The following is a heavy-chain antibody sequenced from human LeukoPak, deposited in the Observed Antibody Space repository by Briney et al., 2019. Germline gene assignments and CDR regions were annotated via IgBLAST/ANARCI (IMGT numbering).Heavy chain of an antibody. CDR3: AKDRSIVLMVYAISY. CDR1: GFTFSSYG. CDR2: IRYDGSNK. J-gene: IGHJ4*02. D-gene: IGHD2-8*01. V-gene: IGHV3-30*02. Sequence: GGSLRLSCAASGFTFSSYGMRWVRQAPGKGLEWVAFIRYDGSNKYYADSVKGRFTISRDNSKNTLYLQMNSLRAEDTAVYYCAKDRSIVLMVYAISYWGQGTLVTVSS.